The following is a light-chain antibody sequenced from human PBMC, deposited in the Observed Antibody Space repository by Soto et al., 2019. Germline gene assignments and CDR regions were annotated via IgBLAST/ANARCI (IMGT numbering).Light chain of an antibody. CDR3: QQRSNWPIT. CDR1: QSVSSY. V-gene: IGKV3-11*01. CDR2: DAS. J-gene: IGKJ5*01. Sequence: NVLTQSPATLSLSPRERTTLSCRASQSVSSYLAWYQQKPGQAPRLLIYDASNRATGIPARFSGSGSGTDFTLTISSLEPEDFAVYYCQQRSNWPITFGQGTRLEI.